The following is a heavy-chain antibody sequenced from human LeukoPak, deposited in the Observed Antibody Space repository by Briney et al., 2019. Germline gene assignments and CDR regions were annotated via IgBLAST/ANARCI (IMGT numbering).Heavy chain of an antibody. V-gene: IGHV3-48*03. CDR3: ASSVYGFNY. Sequence: GGSLRLSCAASGFSFSSYEMNWVRQAPGKGLEWVSYIGSSGSTVYYADSVKGRFTISRDNAKNTLYLQMNSLRAEDTAVYYCASSVYGFNYWGQGTLVTVSS. D-gene: IGHD2-8*01. CDR2: IGSSGSTV. J-gene: IGHJ4*02. CDR1: GFSFSSYE.